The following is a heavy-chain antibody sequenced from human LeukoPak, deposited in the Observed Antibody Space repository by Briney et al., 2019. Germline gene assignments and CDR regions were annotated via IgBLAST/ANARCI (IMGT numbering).Heavy chain of an antibody. J-gene: IGHJ4*02. D-gene: IGHD6-13*01. CDR3: ARHSSSWSLNY. CDR2: ITGGGDST. V-gene: IGHV3-23*01. Sequence: QPGGSLRLSCAASGFTFSSSAMSWVRQAPGKGLGWVSAITGGGDSTYYAESVKGRFTISRDNSKNTLYLQMNSLRAEDTAVYYCARHSSSWSLNYWGQGTLVTVSS. CDR1: GFTFSSSA.